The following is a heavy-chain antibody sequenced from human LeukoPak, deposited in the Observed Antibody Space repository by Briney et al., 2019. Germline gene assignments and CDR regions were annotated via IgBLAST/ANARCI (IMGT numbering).Heavy chain of an antibody. V-gene: IGHV4-31*03. CDR3: ATADWESFYFDS. J-gene: IGHJ4*02. D-gene: IGHD1-26*01. Sequence: PSETLSLTCTVSGGSVSRGGYYWNWIRQHPGKGLEWIGFTSYSEGTYYNPSLMSRITISVDRSQNQFSLKVGDVTAADTAVYFCATADWESFYFDSWGQGALVAVSS. CDR2: TSYSEGT. CDR1: GGSVSRGGYY.